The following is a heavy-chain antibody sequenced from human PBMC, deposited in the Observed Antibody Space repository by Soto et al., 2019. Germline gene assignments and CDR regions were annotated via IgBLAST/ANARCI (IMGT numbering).Heavy chain of an antibody. Sequence: GGSLRLSCVASGFTFTDYGMHWVRQAPGKGLEWVTLIWHDGSDKYYADSVKGRFTISRDNSKNTLYLQMNSLRAEDTAVYYCAKDLIAAAGNNWFDPWGQGTLVTVSS. D-gene: IGHD6-13*01. V-gene: IGHV3-30*02. CDR2: IWHDGSDK. J-gene: IGHJ5*02. CDR3: AKDLIAAAGNNWFDP. CDR1: GFTFTDYG.